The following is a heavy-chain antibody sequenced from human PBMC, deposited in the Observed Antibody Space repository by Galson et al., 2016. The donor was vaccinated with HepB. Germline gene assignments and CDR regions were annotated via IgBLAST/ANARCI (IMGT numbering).Heavy chain of an antibody. J-gene: IGHJ3*02. CDR2: INSDGSST. CDR3: ARRDGYNSRAFDI. Sequence: SLRLSCAASGFTCSSYWMHWVRQAPGKGLVWVSRINSDGSSTSYADSVKGRFTISRDNAKNTLYLQMNSLRAEDTAVYYCARRDGYNSRAFDIWGQGTMVTVSS. D-gene: IGHD5-24*01. V-gene: IGHV3-74*01. CDR1: GFTCSSYW.